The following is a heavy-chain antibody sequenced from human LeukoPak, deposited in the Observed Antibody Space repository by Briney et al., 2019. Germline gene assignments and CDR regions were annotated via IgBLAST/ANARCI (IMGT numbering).Heavy chain of an antibody. CDR2: IYYSGST. D-gene: IGHD3-10*01. J-gene: IGHJ5*02. CDR3: ARQRVRGVIYEATMNWFDP. CDR1: GGSISSSSYY. Sequence: SETLSLTCTVSGGSISSSSYYWGWIRQPPGKGLEWIGSIYYSGSTYYNPSLKSRVTISVDTSKNQFSPKLSSVTAADTAVYYCARQRVRGVIYEATMNWFDPWGQGTLVTVSS. V-gene: IGHV4-39*01.